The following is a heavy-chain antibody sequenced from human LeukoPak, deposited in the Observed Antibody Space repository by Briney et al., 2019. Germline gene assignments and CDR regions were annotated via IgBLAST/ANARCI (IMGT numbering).Heavy chain of an antibody. CDR1: GGTFSSYA. D-gene: IGHD3-9*01. V-gene: IGHV1-69*13. Sequence: SVKVSCKASGGTFSSYAISWVRQAPGQGLEWMGGIIPIFGTANYAQKFQGRVTITADESTSTAYKELSSLRSEDTAVYYCARGGRLRYFDWLLMRKNWFDPWGQGTLVTVSS. CDR2: IIPIFGTA. J-gene: IGHJ5*02. CDR3: ARGGRLRYFDWLLMRKNWFDP.